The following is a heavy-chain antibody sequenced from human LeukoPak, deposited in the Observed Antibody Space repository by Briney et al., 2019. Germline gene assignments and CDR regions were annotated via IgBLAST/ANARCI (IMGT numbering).Heavy chain of an antibody. D-gene: IGHD3-22*01. J-gene: IGHJ4*02. Sequence: GGSLRLSCAASGFPFSDYGMYWVRQAPGKGLEWVANIKQDGSEKYYVDSVKGRFTISRDNAKNSLYLQMNSLRAEDTAVYYCARVGLYYYDSSGISYWGQGTLVTVSS. CDR1: GFPFSDYG. V-gene: IGHV3-7*01. CDR2: IKQDGSEK. CDR3: ARVGLYYYDSSGISY.